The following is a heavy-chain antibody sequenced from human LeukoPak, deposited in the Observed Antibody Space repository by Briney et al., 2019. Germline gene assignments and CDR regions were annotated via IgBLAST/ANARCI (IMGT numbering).Heavy chain of an antibody. D-gene: IGHD6-13*01. V-gene: IGHV4-59*01. J-gene: IGHJ4*02. CDR2: IYYSGST. Sequence: PSETLSLTCTVSGGSISSYYWSWIRQPPGKGLEWIGYIYYSGSTNYNPSLKSRVTISVDTSKNQFSLKLSSVTAADTAVYYCARDRPGGSSLDYWGQGTLVTVSS. CDR3: ARDRPGGSSLDY. CDR1: GGSISSYY.